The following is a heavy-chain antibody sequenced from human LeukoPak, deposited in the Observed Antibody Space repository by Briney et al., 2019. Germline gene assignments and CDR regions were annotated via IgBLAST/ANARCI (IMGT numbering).Heavy chain of an antibody. V-gene: IGHV3-23*01. Sequence: PGGSLRLSCAASGFTFSSYAMSWVRQAPGKGLEWVSAISNSGGSTYYADSVKGRFTISRDNSKNTLYLQMNSLRAEDTAVYYCASQPLYDYVWGSSPGAFDIWGQGTMVTVSS. J-gene: IGHJ3*02. CDR1: GFTFSSYA. CDR3: ASQPLYDYVWGSSPGAFDI. D-gene: IGHD3-16*01. CDR2: ISNSGGST.